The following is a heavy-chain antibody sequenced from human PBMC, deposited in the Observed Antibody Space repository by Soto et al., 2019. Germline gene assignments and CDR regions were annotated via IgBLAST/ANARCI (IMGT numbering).Heavy chain of an antibody. V-gene: IGHV1-46*01. CDR3: ARGGDDSRLEQALDV. D-gene: IGHD3-16*01. CDR2: RNPSGGRT. CDR1: GYLFTIYY. J-gene: IGHJ6*02. Sequence: QVQLVQSGAEMKKPGASVKVSCKASGYLFTIYYMHWVRQAPGQGLEWMGVRNPSGGRTHYAQKFQGRVSFPGDTSTSAVYMELSSLRADDTAIYYCARGGDDSRLEQALDVWGQGTTVIVSS.